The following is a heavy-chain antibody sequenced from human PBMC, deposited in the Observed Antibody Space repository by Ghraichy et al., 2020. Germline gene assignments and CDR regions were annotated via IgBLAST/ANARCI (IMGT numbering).Heavy chain of an antibody. Sequence: SETLSLTCTVSGGSISSNNWWHWFRQSPGKGLEWIGEIHPSGTTNSNPSLKSRVLISVDKSKNQFSLNLNSVTAADTALYYCARDPGTSWHDYWGQGTLVTVSS. CDR3: ARDPGTSWHDY. CDR2: IHPSGTT. CDR1: GGSISSNNW. J-gene: IGHJ4*02. V-gene: IGHV4-4*02. D-gene: IGHD1-1*01.